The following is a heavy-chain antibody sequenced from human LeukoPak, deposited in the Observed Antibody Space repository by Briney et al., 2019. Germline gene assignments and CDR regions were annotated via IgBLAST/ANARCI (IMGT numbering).Heavy chain of an antibody. D-gene: IGHD2-15*01. V-gene: IGHV4-4*09. Sequence: SETLSLTCTVSGGSISNYYWSWIRQPPGKGLEYIGYISTSGNSNYNPSLTSRVTISVATSKNQFSLKLSSVTAADTAVYYCARRVDVVVAATHYWYFDLWGRGTLVTVSS. CDR2: ISTSGNS. CDR1: GGSISNYY. J-gene: IGHJ2*01. CDR3: ARRVDVVVAATHYWYFDL.